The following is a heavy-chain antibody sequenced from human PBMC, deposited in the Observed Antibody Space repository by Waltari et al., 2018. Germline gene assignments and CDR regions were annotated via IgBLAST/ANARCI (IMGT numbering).Heavy chain of an antibody. D-gene: IGHD3-22*01. Sequence: QVQPEQWGARVLSPSETLSLTFAKYGRSFSGYPLTWIRHSPERGLEWIGEIFHGAHGAKTNYNPFFRNRAFISVDMSNSQVSFNLNSVTAADTAVYYCARARIVIPGAIYYYGLDVWGQGATVTVSS. V-gene: IGHV4-34*12. CDR2: IFHGAHGAKT. J-gene: IGHJ6*02. CDR1: GRSFSGYP. CDR3: ARARIVIPGAIYYYGLDV.